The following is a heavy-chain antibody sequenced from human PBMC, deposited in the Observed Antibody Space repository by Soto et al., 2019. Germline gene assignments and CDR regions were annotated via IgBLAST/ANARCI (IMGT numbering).Heavy chain of an antibody. D-gene: IGHD3-3*01. Sequence: GSLRLSCAASGFAFANYEMHWVRQAPGKGLDWVAYINGGGDVKYYADSVEGRFTISRDNAENALFLQMDNLRAEDTAIYYCARLSGDGFWKSYSPYNLFESWGQGALVTVSS. J-gene: IGHJ5*01. CDR1: GFAFANYE. V-gene: IGHV3-48*03. CDR3: ARLSGDGFWKSYSPYNLFES. CDR2: INGGGDVK.